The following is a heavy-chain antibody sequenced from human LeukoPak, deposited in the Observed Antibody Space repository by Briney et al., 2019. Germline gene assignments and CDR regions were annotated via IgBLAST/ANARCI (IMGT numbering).Heavy chain of an antibody. J-gene: IGHJ4*02. CDR1: GFTVTNIY. CDR3: AKDGGTHFDH. Sequence: PGGSLRLSCAASGFTVTNIYISWVRQAPGTGLEWVSVIYSGGSTYYADSVKGRFTMSRDNAKNTLYLQMNSLRAEDTGVYYCAKDGGTHFDHWGQGTLVTVSS. V-gene: IGHV3-66*01. D-gene: IGHD1-26*01. CDR2: IYSGGST.